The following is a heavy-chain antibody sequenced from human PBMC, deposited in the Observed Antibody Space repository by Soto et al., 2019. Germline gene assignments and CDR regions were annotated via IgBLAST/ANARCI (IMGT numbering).Heavy chain of an antibody. D-gene: IGHD6-13*01. Sequence: EVQLVESGGGLVQPGRSLRLSCAASGFTFDDYAMHWVRQAPGKGLEWVSGISWNSGSIGYADSVKGRFTISRDNAKNSLYLQMNSLRAEDTALYYCATDHSKAAAGTFVYWGQGTLVTVSS. CDR2: ISWNSGSI. CDR3: ATDHSKAAAGTFVY. CDR1: GFTFDDYA. J-gene: IGHJ4*02. V-gene: IGHV3-9*01.